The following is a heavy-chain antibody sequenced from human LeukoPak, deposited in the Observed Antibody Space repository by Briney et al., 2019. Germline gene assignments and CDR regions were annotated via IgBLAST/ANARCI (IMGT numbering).Heavy chain of an antibody. J-gene: IGHJ4*02. V-gene: IGHV4-61*01. CDR1: GGSVSSGSYY. CDR2: IYYSGST. Sequence: SENLSLTCTVSGGSVSSGSYYWSWIRQPPGKGLEWIGYIYYSGSTNYNPSLKSRVTISVDTSKNQFSLKLSSVTAADTAVYYCARARRDGYSNWGQGTLVTVSS. D-gene: IGHD5-24*01. CDR3: ARARRDGYSN.